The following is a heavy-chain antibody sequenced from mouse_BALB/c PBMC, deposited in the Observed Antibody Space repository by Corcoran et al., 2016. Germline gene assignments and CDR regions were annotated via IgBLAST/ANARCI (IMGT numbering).Heavy chain of an antibody. CDR1: GYTFTSYV. CDR3: ASTATGWYVDV. V-gene: IGHV1S136*01. D-gene: IGHD1-2*01. CDR2: INPYNDGN. Sequence: EVQLQQSGPELVKPGASVTISCTASGYTFTSYVMHWVKQKPGQGLEWIGYINPYNDGNKYNEKFKGKATLTSDKSSSTAYMELSSLTSEDSAVYYCASTATGWYVDVWGAGTTVTVSS. J-gene: IGHJ1*01.